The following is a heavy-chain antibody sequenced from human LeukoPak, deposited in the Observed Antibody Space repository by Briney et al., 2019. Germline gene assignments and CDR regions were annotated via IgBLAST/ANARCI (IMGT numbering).Heavy chain of an antibody. CDR3: ARGEGGIVVGGGMDV. D-gene: IGHD2-15*01. J-gene: IGHJ6*02. V-gene: IGHV1-18*01. CDR2: ISAYNGNT. CDR1: GGTFSSYA. Sequence: AAVKVSCKASGGTFSSYAISWVRQAPGQGLEWMGWISAYNGNTNYAQKLQGRVTMTTDTSTSTAYMELRSLRSDDTAVYYCARGEGGIVVGGGMDVWGQGTTVTVSS.